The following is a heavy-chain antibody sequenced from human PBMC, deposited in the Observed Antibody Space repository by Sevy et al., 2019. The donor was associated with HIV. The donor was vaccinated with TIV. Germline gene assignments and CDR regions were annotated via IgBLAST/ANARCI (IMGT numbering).Heavy chain of an antibody. CDR2: IRYDGSNK. J-gene: IGHJ4*02. CDR1: GFTFSSYG. D-gene: IGHD5-18*01. Sequence: GGSLRLSCAASGFTFSSYGMHWVRQAPGKGLEWVAFIRYDGSNKYYADSVKGRFTISRDNSKNTLYLQMNSLRAEDMAVYYCAKDRGGYSYGPDYWGQGTLVTVSS. CDR3: AKDRGGYSYGPDY. V-gene: IGHV3-30*02.